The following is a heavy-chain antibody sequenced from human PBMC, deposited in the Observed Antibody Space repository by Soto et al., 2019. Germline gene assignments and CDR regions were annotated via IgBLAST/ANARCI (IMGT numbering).Heavy chain of an antibody. CDR3: ARGLDYGASFDY. Sequence: GGSLRLSCAASGFTFSSYWMTWVRQAPGKGLEWVANIKEDGNEKYYVDSVKGRFTISRDHPKNSLYLQMTSLRADDTAAYYCARGLDYGASFDYWGQGTLVTVSS. J-gene: IGHJ4*02. D-gene: IGHD4-17*01. CDR1: GFTFSSYW. CDR2: IKEDGNEK. V-gene: IGHV3-7*01.